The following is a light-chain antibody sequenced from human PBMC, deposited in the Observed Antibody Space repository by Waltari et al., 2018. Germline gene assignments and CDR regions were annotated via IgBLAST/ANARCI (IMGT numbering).Light chain of an antibody. V-gene: IGKV3-15*01. CDR1: PSVSSN. CDR2: GAS. Sequence: EIVMTQSPATLSVSPGERATLSYRASPSVSSNLAWYQQKPGQAPRLLIYGASTRATGIPARFSGSGSGTEFTLTISSMQSEDFAVYYCQQYNNWPQTFGQGTKVEIK. J-gene: IGKJ1*01. CDR3: QQYNNWPQT.